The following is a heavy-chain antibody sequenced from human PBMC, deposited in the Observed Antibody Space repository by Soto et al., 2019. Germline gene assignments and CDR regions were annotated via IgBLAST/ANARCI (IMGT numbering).Heavy chain of an antibody. CDR3: ARDPAPYCSGGSCYGGPGY. CDR1: GYTFTSYG. D-gene: IGHD2-15*01. V-gene: IGHV1-18*01. CDR2: ISAYNGNT. J-gene: IGHJ4*02. Sequence: ASVKVSYKASGYTFTSYGISWVRQAPGQGLEWMGWISAYNGNTNYAQKLQGRVTMTTDTSTSTAYMELRSLRSDDTAVYYCARDPAPYCSGGSCYGGPGYWGQGTLVTVSS.